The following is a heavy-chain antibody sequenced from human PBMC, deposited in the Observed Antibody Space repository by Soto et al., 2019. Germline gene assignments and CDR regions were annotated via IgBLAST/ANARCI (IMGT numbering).Heavy chain of an antibody. J-gene: IGHJ4*02. CDR3: AREDPTTETTIYFDY. D-gene: IGHD1-1*01. CDR1: GYRFSTYG. CDR2: INTYTGHA. V-gene: IGHV1-18*01. Sequence: QVQLVQSGPEVQKPGASVKVSCKASGYRFSTYGVTWVRQAPGQGLEWVGWINTYTGHAVYAPKFQGRGTITTDTSTTTASMELWDLRSDDTAIYYCAREDPTTETTIYFDYWGQGTLVTISS.